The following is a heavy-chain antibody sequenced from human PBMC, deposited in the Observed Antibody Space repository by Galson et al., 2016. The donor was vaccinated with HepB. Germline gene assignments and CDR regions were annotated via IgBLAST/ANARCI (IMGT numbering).Heavy chain of an antibody. J-gene: IGHJ4*02. Sequence: SLRLSCAASGFTFGDYYMNWIRQAPGKGLEWISYISGSGGTILYADSVKGRFTVSRDNTKNSLFLQMNSLRGEDTAVYYCARDLGADSWSPYFFDSWGQGALVTVSS. CDR1: GFTFGDYY. V-gene: IGHV3-11*01. D-gene: IGHD6-13*01. CDR2: ISGSGGTI. CDR3: ARDLGADSWSPYFFDS.